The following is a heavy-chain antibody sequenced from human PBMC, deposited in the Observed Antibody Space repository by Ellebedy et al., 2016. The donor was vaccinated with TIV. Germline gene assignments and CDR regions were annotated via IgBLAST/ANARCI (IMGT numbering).Heavy chain of an antibody. CDR2: IWYDGTAK. CDR3: ARELGGSGGSDFDY. D-gene: IGHD2-15*01. J-gene: IGHJ4*02. CDR1: EFTFSTYH. Sequence: PGGSLRLSCAASEFTFSTYHMHWVRQAPGKGLEWVAVIWYDGTAKFYAESVKGRFTISRDNSKNTLYLEMNSLRADDTALYYCARELGGSGGSDFDYWGQGTLVTVSS. V-gene: IGHV3-33*01.